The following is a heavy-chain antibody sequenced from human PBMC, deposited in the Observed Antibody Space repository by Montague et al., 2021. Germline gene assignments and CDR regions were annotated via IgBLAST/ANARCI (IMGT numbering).Heavy chain of an antibody. Sequence: SLRLSCAASGFTFSSYVTHWVRQAPGKGLVWVSRISHDGTVTTYADSVKGRFTISRDNAKNTLFLQMNSLRAEDTAVYYCTRDVNWDLFDCWGQGALVTVSS. CDR3: TRDVNWDLFDC. J-gene: IGHJ4*02. V-gene: IGHV3-74*01. CDR1: GFTFSSYV. CDR2: ISHDGTVT. D-gene: IGHD7-27*01.